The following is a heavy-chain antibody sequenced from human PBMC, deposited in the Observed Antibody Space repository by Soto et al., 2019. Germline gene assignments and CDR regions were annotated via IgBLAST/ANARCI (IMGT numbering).Heavy chain of an antibody. CDR1: GLTFSSYA. V-gene: IGHV3-23*01. CDR3: ARDRKVWQY. J-gene: IGHJ4*02. CDR2: ISDSGGKT. D-gene: IGHD6-13*01. Sequence: GSLRLSCAASGLTFSSYAMSWVRQAPGKGLEWVSAISDSGGKTYYGDSVKGRFTISRDNSKNTLCLQMNSLRAEDTAVYYCARDRKVWQYWGQGTLVTVSS.